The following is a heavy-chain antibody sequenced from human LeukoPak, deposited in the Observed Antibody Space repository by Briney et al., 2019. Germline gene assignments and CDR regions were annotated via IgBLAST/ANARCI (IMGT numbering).Heavy chain of an antibody. Sequence: GGSLRLSCAASGFTFSSYAMHCVRQAPGKGLEWVSAISASGGSTYYADSMKGRFTISRDNSKNTLYLQMNSLRAEDTAVYYCAKAYSSSDYYYMDVWGKGTTVTVSS. D-gene: IGHD6-6*01. CDR2: ISASGGST. J-gene: IGHJ6*03. CDR3: AKAYSSSDYYYMDV. CDR1: GFTFSSYA. V-gene: IGHV3-23*01.